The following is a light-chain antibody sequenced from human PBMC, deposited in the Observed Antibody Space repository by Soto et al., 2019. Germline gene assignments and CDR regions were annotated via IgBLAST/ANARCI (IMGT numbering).Light chain of an antibody. CDR3: AAWDDSLNGYV. J-gene: IGLJ1*01. V-gene: IGLV1-44*01. CDR2: FNI. Sequence: VLSHPPSGRRTPGHQVTSRCSVGSYNIGSNTVSSYQQFPGTAPKLLIYFNIQRPSGVPDRFSGSKSGTSASLAISGLQSEDEADYYCAAWDDSLNGYVFGTGTKVTVL. CDR1: SYNIGSNT.